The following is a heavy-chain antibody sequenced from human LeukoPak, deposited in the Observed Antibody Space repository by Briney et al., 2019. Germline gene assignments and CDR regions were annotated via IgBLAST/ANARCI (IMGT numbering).Heavy chain of an antibody. J-gene: IGHJ4*02. D-gene: IGHD6-19*01. CDR2: IYSGGST. V-gene: IGHV3-53*01. CDR3: ASWGRGSGRPFDY. Sequence: GGSLRLSCAASGFTVSSNYMSWVRQAPGKGLEWVSVIYSGGSTYYADSVKGRFTISRDNSKNTLYLQMNSLRAEDTAVYYCASWGRGSGRPFDYWCQGTLVTVSS. CDR1: GFTVSSNY.